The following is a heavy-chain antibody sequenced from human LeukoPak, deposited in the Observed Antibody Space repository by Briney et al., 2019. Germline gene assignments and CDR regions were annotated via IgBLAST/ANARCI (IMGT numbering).Heavy chain of an antibody. CDR1: GFTFSNAW. Sequence: TGGSLRLSCAASGFTFSNAWMSWVRQAPGKGLEWVGRIKSKTDGGTTDYAAPVKGRFTISRDDSKNTLYLQMNSLKTEDTAVYYCTTDRGYYGDYASLFDYWGQGTLVTVSS. CDR2: IKSKTDGGTT. CDR3: TTDRGYYGDYASLFDY. V-gene: IGHV3-15*01. J-gene: IGHJ4*02. D-gene: IGHD4-17*01.